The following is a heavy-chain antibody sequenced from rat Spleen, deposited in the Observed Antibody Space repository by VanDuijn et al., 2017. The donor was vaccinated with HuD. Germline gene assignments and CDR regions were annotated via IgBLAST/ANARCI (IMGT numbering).Heavy chain of an antibody. CDR1: GFTFSDYA. Sequence: EVQLVESGGGLVQPGRSLKFSCAASGFTFSDYAMAWVRQAPKKGLEWVATILYDDNNLFYRASVKGRFTISRDNAKSTLYLQMDSLRSEDTATYYCARHPQLGTFWYFDFWGPGTMVTVSS. V-gene: IGHV5-17*01. CDR2: ILYDDNNL. D-gene: IGHD3-4*01. CDR3: ARHPQLGTFWYFDF. J-gene: IGHJ1*01.